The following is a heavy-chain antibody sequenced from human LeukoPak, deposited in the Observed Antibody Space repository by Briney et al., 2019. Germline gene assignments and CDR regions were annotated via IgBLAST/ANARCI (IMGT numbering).Heavy chain of an antibody. J-gene: IGHJ6*02. CDR1: GGTFSSYA. V-gene: IGHV1-69*04. D-gene: IGHD5-24*01. Sequence: GSSVRVSCKASGGTFSSYAISWVRQAPGQGLEWMGGIIPILGIANYAQKFQGRVTITADKSTSTAYMELSSLRSEDTAVYYCAGWPYYYYGMDVWGQGATVTVSS. CDR3: AGWPYYYYGMDV. CDR2: IIPILGIA.